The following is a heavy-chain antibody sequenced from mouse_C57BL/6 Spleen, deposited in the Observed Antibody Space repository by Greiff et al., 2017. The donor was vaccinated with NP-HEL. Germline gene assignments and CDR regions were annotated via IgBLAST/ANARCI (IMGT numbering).Heavy chain of an antibody. CDR1: GYTFTDYY. CDR2: INPYNGGT. CDR3: ARFYDYDGYAMDY. J-gene: IGHJ4*01. V-gene: IGHV1-19*01. D-gene: IGHD2-4*01. Sequence: EVQLQQSGPVLVKPGASVKMSCKASGYTFTDYYMNWVKQSHGKSLEWIGVINPYNGGTSYNQKFKGKATLTVDKSSSTAYMELNSLTSEDSAVYYCARFYDYDGYAMDYWGQGTSVTVSS.